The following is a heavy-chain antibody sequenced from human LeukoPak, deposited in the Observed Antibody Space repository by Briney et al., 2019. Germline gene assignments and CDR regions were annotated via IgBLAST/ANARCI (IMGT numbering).Heavy chain of an antibody. D-gene: IGHD6-13*01. CDR1: GYTYTGYY. CDR2: FNPNSGGI. Sequence: ASVKVSCKASGYTYTGYYMHWMRQAPGQGLEWMGWFNPNSGGINYAQKFQGRVTMTRDTSISTAYMELSRLRSDDTAVYYCARDAAGTSNWFDPWGQGTLVTVSS. V-gene: IGHV1-2*02. J-gene: IGHJ5*02. CDR3: ARDAAGTSNWFDP.